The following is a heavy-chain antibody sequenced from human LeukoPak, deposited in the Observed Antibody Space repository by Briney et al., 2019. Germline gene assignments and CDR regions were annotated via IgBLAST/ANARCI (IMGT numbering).Heavy chain of an antibody. V-gene: IGHV3-30*18. CDR1: GFSFSYYG. CDR2: ISHDGSNK. J-gene: IGHJ6*02. CDR3: AKDLDEYYYYGMDV. Sequence: GGSLRLSCAASGFSFSYYGMHWVRQAPGKGLEWVAVISHDGSNKYYADSVKGRFTISRDNSKNTLYLQMNSLRAEDTAVYYCAKDLDEYYYYGMDVWGQGTTVTVSS.